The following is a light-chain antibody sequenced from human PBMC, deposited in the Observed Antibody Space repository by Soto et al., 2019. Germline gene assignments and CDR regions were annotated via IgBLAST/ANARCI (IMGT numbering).Light chain of an antibody. Sequence: DIQMTQSPYSLSASVGDRVTVTCRASQSIGTYVNWYQQKPGTAPKLLIYAASRLQSGVPSKFSGSGSGTDFTLTISSLQPEDFVTYYCQQSYTIPYTFGQGIRLEI. CDR2: AAS. CDR3: QQSYTIPYT. V-gene: IGKV1-39*01. CDR1: QSIGTY. J-gene: IGKJ2*01.